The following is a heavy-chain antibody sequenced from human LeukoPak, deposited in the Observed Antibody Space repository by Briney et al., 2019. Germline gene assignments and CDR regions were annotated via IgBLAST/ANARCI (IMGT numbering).Heavy chain of an antibody. CDR1: GGSISSYY. D-gene: IGHD5-24*01. Sequence: SETLSLTCTVSGGSISSYYWSWIRQPPGKGLEWIGYIYYSGSTYYNPSLKSRVTISLDASKNQFSLKLSSVTAADTAVYYCARGDAYYFDYWGQGTLVTVSS. CDR3: ARGDAYYFDY. J-gene: IGHJ4*02. CDR2: IYYSGST. V-gene: IGHV4-59*12.